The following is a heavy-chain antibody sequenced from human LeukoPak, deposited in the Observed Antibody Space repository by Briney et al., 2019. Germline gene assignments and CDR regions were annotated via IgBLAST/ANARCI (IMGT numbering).Heavy chain of an antibody. J-gene: IGHJ4*02. Sequence: SETLSLTCTVSGDSINHYYWSWIRQPPGKGLEWIAYIYYTGATNYNPSLKSRVTISVDTSKNQFSLKLSSVTAADTAVYYCARHRRIPGAAYYFEYRGQGSLVTVSS. CDR2: IYYTGAT. CDR1: GDSINHYY. V-gene: IGHV4-59*08. D-gene: IGHD1-26*01. CDR3: ARHRRIPGAAYYFEY.